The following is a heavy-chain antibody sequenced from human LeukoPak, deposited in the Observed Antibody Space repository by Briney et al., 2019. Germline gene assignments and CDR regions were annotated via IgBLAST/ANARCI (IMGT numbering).Heavy chain of an antibody. D-gene: IGHD1/OR15-1a*01. Sequence: GGSLRLSCVASGFTFSPYSMNWVRQAPGKGLEWVSSIGGSSRSIYYADSAKGRFTVSRDNAKNSVHLQMNSLRAEDTAVYYCAREGPEQDFDYWGQGTLVTVSS. CDR1: GFTFSPYS. J-gene: IGHJ4*02. CDR2: IGGSSRSI. CDR3: AREGPEQDFDY. V-gene: IGHV3-21*01.